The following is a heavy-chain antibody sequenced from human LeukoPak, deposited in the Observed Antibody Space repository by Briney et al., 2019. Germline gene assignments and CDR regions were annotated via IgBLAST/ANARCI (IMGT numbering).Heavy chain of an antibody. J-gene: IGHJ5*02. D-gene: IGHD3-22*01. CDR2: ISWNSGNI. Sequence: PGRSLRLSCAGSGFTFDDYAMHWVRQAPGKGLEWVSGISWNSGNIGYADSVKGRFTISRDNAKNSLYLQMNSLRAEDTAVYYCARDLYYYDSSGYFWFDPWGQGTLVTVSS. CDR3: ARDLYYYDSSGYFWFDP. V-gene: IGHV3-9*01. CDR1: GFTFDDYA.